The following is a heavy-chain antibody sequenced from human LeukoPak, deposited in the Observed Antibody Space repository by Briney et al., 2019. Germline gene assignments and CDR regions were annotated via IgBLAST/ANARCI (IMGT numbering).Heavy chain of an antibody. J-gene: IGHJ4*02. CDR3: ARELLGYCSSTSCYAGGDY. CDR1: GFTLSSYS. V-gene: IGHV3-21*01. CDR2: ISSSSSYI. Sequence: GGSLRLSCAASGFTLSSYSMNWVRQAPGKGLEWVSSISSSSSYIYYADSVKGRFTISRDNAKNSLYLQMNSLRAEDTAVYYCARELLGYCSSTSCYAGGDYWGQGTLVTVSS. D-gene: IGHD2-2*01.